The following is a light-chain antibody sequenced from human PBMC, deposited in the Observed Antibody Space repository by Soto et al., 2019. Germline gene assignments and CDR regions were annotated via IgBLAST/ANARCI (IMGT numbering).Light chain of an antibody. CDR3: AAWDDSLNGVV. V-gene: IGLV1-36*01. CDR1: SSNIGNNA. J-gene: IGLJ2*01. CDR2: YDD. Sequence: QSVLTQPPSVSEAPRQRVTISCSGSSSNIGNNAVNWYQQLPGKAPKLLIYYDDLLPSGVSVRFSGSKSGTSASLAISGLQSEDEADYYCAAWDDSLNGVVFGGGTKLTVL.